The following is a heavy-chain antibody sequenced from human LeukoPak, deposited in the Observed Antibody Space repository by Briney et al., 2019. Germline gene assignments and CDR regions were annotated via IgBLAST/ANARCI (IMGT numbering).Heavy chain of an antibody. D-gene: IGHD3-10*01. J-gene: IGHJ4*02. CDR2: IYPGDSDT. Sequence: GESLKISCKASGYTFTNYWIGWVRQMPGQGLEWMGIIYPGDSDTRYSPSFQGQVTISADKSISTAYLQWSSLKASDTAMYYCARLGGSGSYYVDYWGQGTLVTVSS. CDR1: GYTFTNYW. V-gene: IGHV5-51*01. CDR3: ARLGGSGSYYVDY.